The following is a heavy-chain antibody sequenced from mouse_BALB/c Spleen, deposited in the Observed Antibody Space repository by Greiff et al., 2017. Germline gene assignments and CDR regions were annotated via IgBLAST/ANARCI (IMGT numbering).Heavy chain of an antibody. J-gene: IGHJ2*01. Sequence: VQLQQSGAELVRPGASVKLSCKASGFNIKDYYMHWVKQRPEQGLEWIGWIDPENGNTIYDPKFQGKASITADTSTNTAYLQLSSLTSEDTAVYYYARGFDPYYLDYWGQGTTVTVSS. V-gene: IGHV14-1*02. CDR3: ARGFDPYYLDY. CDR2: IDPENGNT. CDR1: GFNIKDYY.